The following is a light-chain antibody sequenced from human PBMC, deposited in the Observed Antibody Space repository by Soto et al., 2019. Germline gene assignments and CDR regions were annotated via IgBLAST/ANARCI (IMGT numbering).Light chain of an antibody. J-gene: IGKJ2*01. CDR3: LQHNNYPYT. V-gene: IGKV1-17*03. CDR2: DTS. CDR1: HDISRF. Sequence: DVQMTQSPSAMSASVGDRVTITCWASHDISRFVAWFQQKPGKAPERLIYDTSSLQPGVPSRFSGSGSGTEFTLAISGLQPEDFATYYCLQHNNYPYTFGQGTKLEIK.